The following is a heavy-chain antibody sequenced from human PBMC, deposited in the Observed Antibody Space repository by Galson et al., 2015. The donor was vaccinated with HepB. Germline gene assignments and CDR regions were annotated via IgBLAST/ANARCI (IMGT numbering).Heavy chain of an antibody. J-gene: IGHJ4*02. D-gene: IGHD2/OR15-2a*01. V-gene: IGHV1-69*02. CDR2: IIPIFGIV. CDR3: ERSPGLSKVDY. Sequence: SVKVSCKASGGTFGGYTINWVRQVPGQGLEWMGRIIPIFGIVTYAQRFQGRLTISADKSTNTAYMELISLTFGDTAVYFCERSPGLSKVDYWGQGTLVTVSS. CDR1: GGTFGGYT.